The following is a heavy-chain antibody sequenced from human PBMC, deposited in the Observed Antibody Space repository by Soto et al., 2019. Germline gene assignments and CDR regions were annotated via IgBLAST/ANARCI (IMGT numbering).Heavy chain of an antibody. D-gene: IGHD6-19*01. CDR1: SGSISSYY. J-gene: IGHJ4*02. CDR2: IYYSGST. V-gene: IGHV4-59*01. Sequence: SETLSLTCTVSSGSISSYYWSWIRQPPGKGLEWIGYIYYSGSTNYNPSLKSRVTISVDTSKNQFSLKLSSVTAADTAVYYCAREAIAVAGRFDYWGQGTLVTVSS. CDR3: AREAIAVAGRFDY.